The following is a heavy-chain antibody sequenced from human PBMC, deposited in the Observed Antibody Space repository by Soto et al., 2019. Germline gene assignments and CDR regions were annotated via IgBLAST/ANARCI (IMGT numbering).Heavy chain of an antibody. CDR3: ARQLIVVVRTGNWFDP. CDR1: GGSISSSSYY. CDR2: IYYSGST. Sequence: SETLSLTCTVSGGSISSSSYYWGWIRQPPGKGLEWIGSIYYSGSTYYNPSLKSRVTISVDTSKNQFSLKLSSVTAADTAVYYCARQLIVVVRTGNWFDPWGQGTLVTVSS. V-gene: IGHV4-39*01. J-gene: IGHJ5*02. D-gene: IGHD3-22*01.